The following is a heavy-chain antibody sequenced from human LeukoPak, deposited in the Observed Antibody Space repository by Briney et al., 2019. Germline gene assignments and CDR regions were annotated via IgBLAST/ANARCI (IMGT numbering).Heavy chain of an antibody. CDR3: ARESGKFDY. CDR2: ISGDGVST. Sequence: TGGSLRLSCVASGLPLGDFAMHWVRQAPGKGLEWVSLISGDGVSTFYAGSVKGRFSISRDNSKNSLSLEMNSLRTEDTAMYYCARESGKFDYWGQGTLVAVSS. CDR1: GLPLGDFA. J-gene: IGHJ4*02. V-gene: IGHV3-43*02.